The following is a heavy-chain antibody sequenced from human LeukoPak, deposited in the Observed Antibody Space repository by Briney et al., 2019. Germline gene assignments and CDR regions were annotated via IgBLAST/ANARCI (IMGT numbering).Heavy chain of an antibody. CDR2: INPNSGGT. J-gene: IGHJ4*02. D-gene: IGHD2-2*01. CDR3: AREIVVVPAARGVGNY. V-gene: IGHV1-2*02. Sequence: ASVTVSCKASGYTFTGYYMHWVRQAPGQGLEWMGWINPNSGGTNYAQKFQGRVTMTRDTSISTAYMELSRLRSDDTAVYYCAREIVVVPAARGVGNYWGQGTLVTVSS. CDR1: GYTFTGYY.